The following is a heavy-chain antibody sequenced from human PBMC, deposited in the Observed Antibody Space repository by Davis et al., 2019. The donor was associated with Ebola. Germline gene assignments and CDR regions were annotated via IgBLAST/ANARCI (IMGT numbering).Heavy chain of an antibody. V-gene: IGHV1-69*04. J-gene: IGHJ4*02. CDR2: IIPILGIA. D-gene: IGHD3-16*01. Sequence: AASVKVSCKASGYTFTSYGISWVRQAPGQGLEWMGRIIPILGIANYAQKFQGRVTITADKSTSTAYMELSSLRSEDTAVYYCARHRHYVWDAPDYWGQGTLVTVSS. CDR1: GYTFTSYG. CDR3: ARHRHYVWDAPDY.